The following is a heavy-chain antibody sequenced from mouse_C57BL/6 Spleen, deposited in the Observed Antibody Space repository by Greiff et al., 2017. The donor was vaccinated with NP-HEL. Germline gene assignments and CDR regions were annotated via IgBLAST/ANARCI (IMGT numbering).Heavy chain of an antibody. Sequence: VQLQQSGPVLVKPGASVKMSCKASGYTFTDYYMNWVKQSHGKSLEWIGVINPYNGGTSYNQKFKGKATLTVDKSSSTAYMELNSLTSEDSAVYYRARYTDSRDWYFDVWGTGTTVTVSS. CDR2: INPYNGGT. CDR3: ARYTDSRDWYFDV. V-gene: IGHV1-19*01. D-gene: IGHD5-1-1*01. J-gene: IGHJ1*03. CDR1: GYTFTDYY.